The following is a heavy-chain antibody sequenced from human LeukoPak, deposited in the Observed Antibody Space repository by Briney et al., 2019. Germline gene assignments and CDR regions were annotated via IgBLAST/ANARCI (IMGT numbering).Heavy chain of an antibody. CDR3: ARATRRDYGDVGY. Sequence: PGGSLRLPCAASGFTFSSYSMNWVRQAPGKGLEWVSSISSSSSFIYYADSVKGRFTISRDNAKNSLYLQMNSLRAEDTAVYYCARATRRDYGDVGYWGQGTLVTVSS. V-gene: IGHV3-21*01. CDR1: GFTFSSYS. J-gene: IGHJ4*02. CDR2: ISSSSSFI. D-gene: IGHD4-17*01.